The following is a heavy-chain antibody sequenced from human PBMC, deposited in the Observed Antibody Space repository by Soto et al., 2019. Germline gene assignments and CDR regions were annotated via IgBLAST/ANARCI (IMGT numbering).Heavy chain of an antibody. CDR3: ARDWSGEMAVIADY. D-gene: IGHD6-19*01. Sequence: QVQLVQSGAEVKRPGASVKVSCKASGYTFTRYGISWVRQAPGQGLEWMGWVSTYNTNTNYAQKFQGRFTMTTDTSTTTAYMELTSLTSDDTALYYCARDWSGEMAVIADYWGQGTLVTVSS. V-gene: IGHV1-18*01. J-gene: IGHJ4*02. CDR1: GYTFTRYG. CDR2: VSTYNTNT.